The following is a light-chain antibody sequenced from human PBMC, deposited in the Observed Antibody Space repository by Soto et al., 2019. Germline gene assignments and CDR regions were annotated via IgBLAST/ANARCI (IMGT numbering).Light chain of an antibody. CDR3: QQYGSSPRT. CDR2: GAS. Sequence: IVLTQSPGTLSLSPGERATLSCRASQSVSSSYLAWYQQKPGQAPRLIIYGASIRATGIPDRFSGSGSGTDFTLTISRLEPEDFAIYYCQQYGSSPRTFGQGTKLEIK. V-gene: IGKV3-20*01. CDR1: QSVSSSY. J-gene: IGKJ2*01.